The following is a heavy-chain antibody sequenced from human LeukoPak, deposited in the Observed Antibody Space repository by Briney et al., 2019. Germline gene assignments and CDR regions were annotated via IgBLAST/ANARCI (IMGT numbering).Heavy chain of an antibody. D-gene: IGHD3-22*01. CDR3: ASDYYDSSGHLGY. V-gene: IGHV1-24*01. CDR1: GYTLTELS. CDR2: FDPKDGDT. J-gene: IGHJ4*02. Sequence: EASVKVSCKVSGYTLTELSVHWVRQAPGKGLEWMGNFDPKDGDTIYAQRFQGRVTMTGDTSTHTAYMELSSLRSEDTAVYYCASDYYDSSGHLGYWGQGTLVTVSS.